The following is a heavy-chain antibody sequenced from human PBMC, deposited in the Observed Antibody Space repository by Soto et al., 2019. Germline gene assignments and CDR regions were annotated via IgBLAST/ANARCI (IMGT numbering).Heavy chain of an antibody. D-gene: IGHD3-10*01. V-gene: IGHV3-21*01. CDR1: GFTFSSYT. Sequence: PGGSLRLSGAASGFTFSSYTIHWVRQAPGKGLEWVSCINSGSNYIYYADSVKGQFTVSRDNARNSLYLQMNSLRADDTAVYYCARGGVEDYDAFEVLGQGTMLTVSS. CDR3: ARGGVEDYDAFEV. CDR2: INSGSNYI. J-gene: IGHJ3*01.